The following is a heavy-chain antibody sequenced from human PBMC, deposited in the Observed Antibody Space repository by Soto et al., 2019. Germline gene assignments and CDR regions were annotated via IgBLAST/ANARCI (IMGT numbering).Heavy chain of an antibody. V-gene: IGHV6-1*01. CDR1: GDSVSSYSAA. J-gene: IGHJ5*02. Sequence: SQTLSLTCAISGDSVSSYSAARNWIRQSPSGGLEWLGRTYYRSRFFSDYAESVKSRIIINPDTSKNQFSMQLKSVTPEDPPVYSWVRDGSSRSGWFDPWGQGTPVTVSS. D-gene: IGHD2-2*01. CDR2: TYYRSRFFS. CDR3: VRDGSSRSGWFDP.